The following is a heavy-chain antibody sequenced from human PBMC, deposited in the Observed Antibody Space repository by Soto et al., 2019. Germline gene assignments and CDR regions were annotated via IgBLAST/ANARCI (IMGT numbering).Heavy chain of an antibody. CDR2: ISCGGGST. V-gene: IGHV3-23*01. CDR1: GFTFSSYA. Sequence: PGGSLRLSCAASGFTFSSYAMSWVRQAPGKGLEWVAAISCGGGSTYYADSVKGRFTISRDNSKNTLYLQMNSLRAEDTAVYYCENALNYYGSGSYYYYSGMDVWGQGTTVTVSS. J-gene: IGHJ6*02. D-gene: IGHD3-10*01. CDR3: ENALNYYGSGSYYYYSGMDV.